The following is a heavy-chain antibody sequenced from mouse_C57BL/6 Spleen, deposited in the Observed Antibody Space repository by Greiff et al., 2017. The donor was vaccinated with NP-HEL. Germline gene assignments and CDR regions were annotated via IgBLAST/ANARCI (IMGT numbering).Heavy chain of an antibody. CDR2: ISDGGSYT. CDR3: AIGYYFDY. J-gene: IGHJ2*01. Sequence: EVKLQESGGGLVKPGGSLKLSCAASGFTFSSYAMSWVRQTPEKRLEWVATISDGGSYTYYPDNVKGRFTISRDNAKNNLYLQMSHLKSEDTAMYYCAIGYYFDYWGQGTTLTVSS. CDR1: GFTFSSYA. V-gene: IGHV5-4*03.